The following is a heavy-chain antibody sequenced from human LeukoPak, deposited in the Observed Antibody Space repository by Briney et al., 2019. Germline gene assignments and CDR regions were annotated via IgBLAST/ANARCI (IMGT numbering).Heavy chain of an antibody. CDR3: ARGRGNWGFDY. Sequence: KPSETLSLTCTVSGGSISSYYWSWIRQPPGKGLEWIGYIHYSGSTNYNPSLKSRVTISVDTSKIQFSLKLSSVTAADTAVYYCARGRGNWGFDYWGQGTLVTVSS. J-gene: IGHJ4*02. CDR2: IHYSGST. D-gene: IGHD7-27*01. V-gene: IGHV4-59*01. CDR1: GGSISSYY.